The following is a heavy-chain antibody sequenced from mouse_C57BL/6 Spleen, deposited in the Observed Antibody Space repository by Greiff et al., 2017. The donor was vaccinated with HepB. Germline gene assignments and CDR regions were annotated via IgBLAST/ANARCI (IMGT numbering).Heavy chain of an antibody. CDR1: GYSITSGYY. J-gene: IGHJ3*01. V-gene: IGHV3-6*01. CDR2: ISYDGSN. D-gene: IGHD1-1*01. CDR3: ARDGSSSFAY. Sequence: VQLVESGPGLVKPSQSLSLTCSVTGYSITSGYYWNWIRQFPGNKLEWMGYISYDGSNNYNPSLKNRISITRDTSKNQFFLKLNSVTTEDTATYYCARDGSSSFAYWGQGTLVTVSA.